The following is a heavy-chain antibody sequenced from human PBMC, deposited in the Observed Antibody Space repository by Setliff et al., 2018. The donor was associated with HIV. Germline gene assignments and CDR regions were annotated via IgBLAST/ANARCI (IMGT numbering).Heavy chain of an antibody. CDR3: ATAPTMKVVYSGF. D-gene: IGHD3-22*01. CDR2: VDPEDGET. Sequence: ASVQVSCKASGYTFTDYYMHWVQQAPGKGLEWMGRVDPEDGETIYAEKFQGRVTITADTSTDTAYMELSSLRSEDTAVYYCATAPTMKVVYSGFWGQGTLVTVSS. V-gene: IGHV1-69-2*01. J-gene: IGHJ4*02. CDR1: GYTFTDYY.